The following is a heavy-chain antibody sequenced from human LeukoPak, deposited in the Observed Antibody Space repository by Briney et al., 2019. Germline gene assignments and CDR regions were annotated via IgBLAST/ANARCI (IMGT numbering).Heavy chain of an antibody. CDR1: GFTFSSYS. CDR3: AKVGYSYGFYYYMDV. CDR2: ISSSGGST. D-gene: IGHD5-18*01. J-gene: IGHJ6*03. Sequence: GGSLRLSCAASGFTFSSYSLNWVRQAPGKGLEWVSAISSSGGSTYYADSVKGRFTISRDNSKNTLYLQMNSLRAEDTAVYYCAKVGYSYGFYYYMDVWGKGTTVTVSS. V-gene: IGHV3-23*01.